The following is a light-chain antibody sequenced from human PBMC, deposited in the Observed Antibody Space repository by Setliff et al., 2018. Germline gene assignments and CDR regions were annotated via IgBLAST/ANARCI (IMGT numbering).Light chain of an antibody. Sequence: QSALTQPPSVSGAPGQRVTISCTGSSSNIGAGYDVHWYQQLPGTAPKLLIYDNSNRPSGVPDRFSGSKSGTSASLAITGLQAEDEANYYCQSYDSCLGDYVVFGGGTK. CDR1: SSNIGAGYD. CDR3: QSYDSCLGDYVV. J-gene: IGLJ2*01. CDR2: DNS. V-gene: IGLV1-40*01.